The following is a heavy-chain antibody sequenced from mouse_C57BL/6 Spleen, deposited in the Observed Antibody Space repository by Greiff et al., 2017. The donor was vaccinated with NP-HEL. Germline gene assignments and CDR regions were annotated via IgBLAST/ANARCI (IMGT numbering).Heavy chain of an antibody. V-gene: IGHV1-66*01. J-gene: IGHJ2*01. CDR1: GYSFTSYY. Sequence: VQLQQSGPELVKPGASVKISCKASGYSFTSYYIHWVKQRPGQGLEWIGWIYPGSGNTKYNEKFKGKATLTADTSSSTAYMQLSSLTSEDSAVYYCAREEDDYLYFDDWGKGTTLTVSS. CDR3: AREEDDYLYFDD. D-gene: IGHD2-4*01. CDR2: IYPGSGNT.